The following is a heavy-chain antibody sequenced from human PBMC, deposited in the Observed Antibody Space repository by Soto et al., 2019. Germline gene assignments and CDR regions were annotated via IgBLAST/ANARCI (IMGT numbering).Heavy chain of an antibody. Sequence: SETLSLTCTVSGGSISSSGYYWGWIRQPPGKGLEWIGSIYYSGSTYYNPSLKSRVTISVDTSKNQFSLKLSSVTAADTAVYYCASLTTWFDYWGQGTLLTVSS. CDR3: ASLTTWFDY. V-gene: IGHV4-39*07. CDR2: IYYSGST. D-gene: IGHD4-4*01. J-gene: IGHJ4*02. CDR1: GGSISSSGYY.